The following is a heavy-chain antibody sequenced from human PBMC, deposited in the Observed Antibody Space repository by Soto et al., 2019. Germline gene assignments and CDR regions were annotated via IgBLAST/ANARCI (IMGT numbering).Heavy chain of an antibody. J-gene: IGHJ4*02. V-gene: IGHV3-64D*06. CDR3: VKGEYYYDSSGYYPFDY. CDR1: GFTFSIYA. D-gene: IGHD3-22*01. Sequence: GSLRLSCSASGFTFSIYAMHWVRQAPGKGLEYVSSISINGGSTHYADSVKGRFTISRDNSKNTQYLQMSSLRADDTALYYCVKGEYYYDSSGYYPFDYWGQGTLVTVSS. CDR2: ISINGGST.